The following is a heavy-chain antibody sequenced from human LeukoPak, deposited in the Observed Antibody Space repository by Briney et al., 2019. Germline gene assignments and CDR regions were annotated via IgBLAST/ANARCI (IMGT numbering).Heavy chain of an antibody. CDR3: AKDGNVGSSSWYERYAFDI. CDR1: GFTFCSYS. CDR2: ISSSSSYI. V-gene: IGHV3-21*01. Sequence: GGSLRLSCAASGFTFCSYSMNWVRQAPGKGLEWVSSISSSSSYIYYTDSVKGRFTISRDNAKNSLYLQMNSLRAEDRAVYFCAKDGNVGSSSWYERYAFDIWGQGTMVTVSS. D-gene: IGHD6-13*01. J-gene: IGHJ3*02.